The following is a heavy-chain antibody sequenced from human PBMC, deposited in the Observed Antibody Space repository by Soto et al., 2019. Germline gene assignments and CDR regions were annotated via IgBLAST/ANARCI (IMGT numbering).Heavy chain of an antibody. CDR1: GYSISSGYH. J-gene: IGHJ6*02. V-gene: IGHV4-30-4*01. Sequence: SETLSLTCAVSGYSISSGYHWSWIRQPPGKGLEWIGYIYYSGSTYYNPSLKSRVTISVDTSKNQFSLKLSSVTAADTAVYYCARDMGDYELRDYYYGMDVWGQGTTVTVS. CDR3: ARDMGDYELRDYYYGMDV. CDR2: IYYSGST. D-gene: IGHD4-17*01.